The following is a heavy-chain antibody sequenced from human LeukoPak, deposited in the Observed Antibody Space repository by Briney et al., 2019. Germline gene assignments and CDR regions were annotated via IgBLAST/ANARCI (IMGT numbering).Heavy chain of an antibody. CDR1: GFTFDDYA. V-gene: IGHV3-9*01. J-gene: IGHJ4*02. CDR3: AKAYRYSSGWYYFDY. Sequence: GRSLRLSCAASGFTFDDYAMHWVRQAPGKGLEWVSGISWNSGSIGYADSVKGRFTISRDNAKNSLYLQMNSLRAEDTALYYCAKAYRYSSGWYYFDYWGQGTLVTVSS. D-gene: IGHD6-19*01. CDR2: ISWNSGSI.